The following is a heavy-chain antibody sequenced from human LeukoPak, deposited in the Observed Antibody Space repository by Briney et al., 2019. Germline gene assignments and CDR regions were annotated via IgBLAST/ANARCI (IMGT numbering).Heavy chain of an antibody. V-gene: IGHV3-23*01. CDR2: ISSSGGST. Sequence: GGSLRLSCAASGFNFSSYAMSWVRQAPGKGLEWVSGISSSGGSTYYAESVKGRFTISRDNSKNTLFLQMNSLRAEDTAVYYCAKVTSVGFYYDNSGCFDMWGQGTVVTVSS. D-gene: IGHD3-22*01. CDR1: GFNFSSYA. J-gene: IGHJ3*02. CDR3: AKVTSVGFYYDNSGCFDM.